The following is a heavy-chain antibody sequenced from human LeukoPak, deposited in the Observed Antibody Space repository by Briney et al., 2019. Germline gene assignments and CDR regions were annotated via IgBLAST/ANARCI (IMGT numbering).Heavy chain of an antibody. J-gene: IGHJ4*02. Sequence: SETLSLTCTVSGGSISSGGYYWSWIRQHPGKGLEWIGYIYYSGSTYYNPSLKSRVTISVDTSKNQFSLKLSSVTAADTAVYYCARGTYSSSGNFDYWGQGTLVTVSS. CDR3: ARGTYSSSGNFDY. CDR2: IYYSGST. CDR1: GGSISSGGYY. D-gene: IGHD6-6*01. V-gene: IGHV4-31*03.